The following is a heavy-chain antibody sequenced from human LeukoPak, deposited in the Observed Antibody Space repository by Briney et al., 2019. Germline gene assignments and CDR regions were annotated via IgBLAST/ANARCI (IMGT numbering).Heavy chain of an antibody. J-gene: IGHJ4*02. D-gene: IGHD5-18*01. CDR1: GFTFSSYA. Sequence: GGSLRLSCAASGFTFSSYAMSWVRQAPGQGLEWVSAISGSGGNTYYADSVKGRFTISRDNSKNTLYLQMNSLRAEDTAVYYCAKEGSVIFAAMVFYYFDYWGQGTLVTVSS. CDR2: ISGSGGNT. V-gene: IGHV3-23*01. CDR3: AKEGSVIFAAMVFYYFDY.